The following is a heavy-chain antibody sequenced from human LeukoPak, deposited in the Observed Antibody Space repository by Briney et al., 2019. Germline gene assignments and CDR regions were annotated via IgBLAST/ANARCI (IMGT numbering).Heavy chain of an antibody. CDR2: ISGSGGST. D-gene: IGHD3-22*01. Sequence: PSETLSLTCAVYGGSFSGYYWSWIRQPPGKGLEWVSAISGSGGSTYYADSVKGRFTISRDNSKNTLYLQMNSLRAEDTAVYYCAKAYYDSSGYWVDWFDPWGQGTLVTVSS. CDR3: AKAYYDSSGYWVDWFDP. V-gene: IGHV3-23*01. CDR1: GGSFSGYY. J-gene: IGHJ5*02.